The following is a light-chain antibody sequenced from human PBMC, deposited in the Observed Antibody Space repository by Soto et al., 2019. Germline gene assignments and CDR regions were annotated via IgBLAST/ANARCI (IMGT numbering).Light chain of an antibody. CDR1: QSVVSI. V-gene: IGKV3-11*01. Sequence: DIPLTQSPATRSLSSREIGTRSCRASQSVVSIFAWYQQQPAQAPPLLLYDAATRATGIPARFSSSGSATTFSLPTSSLQPEDYSVYYCQQRNNWPPWTFGQGTKVDIK. CDR2: DAA. J-gene: IGKJ1*01. CDR3: QQRNNWPPWT.